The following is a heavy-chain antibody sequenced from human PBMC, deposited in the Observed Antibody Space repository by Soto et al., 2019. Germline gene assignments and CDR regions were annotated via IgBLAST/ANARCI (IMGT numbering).Heavy chain of an antibody. V-gene: IGHV4-30-2*05. D-gene: IGHD6-13*01. CDR1: GGSISSGGYS. CDR3: ATVRSRWNIDY. J-gene: IGHJ4*02. Sequence: SETLSLTCAVSGGSISSGGYSWSWIRQPPGKGLEWIGYIYHSGSTHYNPSLKSRLFISLDTSKNQFSLQLTSVTAPDTAVYYCATVRSRWNIDYWGQGTLVTVSS. CDR2: IYHSGST.